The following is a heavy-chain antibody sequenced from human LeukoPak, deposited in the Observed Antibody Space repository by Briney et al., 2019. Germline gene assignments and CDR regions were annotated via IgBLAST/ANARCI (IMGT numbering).Heavy chain of an antibody. D-gene: IGHD3-16*02. V-gene: IGHV3-48*01. CDR2: ISSSSSTI. CDR3: AKDRSGDYVWGSYRYLDY. CDR1: GFTFSSYS. Sequence: GGSLRLSCAASGFTFSSYSMNWVRQAPGKGLEWVSYISSSSSTIYYADSVKGRFTISRDNSKNTLYLQMNSLRAEDTAVYYCAKDRSGDYVWGSYRYLDYWGQGTLVTVSS. J-gene: IGHJ4*02.